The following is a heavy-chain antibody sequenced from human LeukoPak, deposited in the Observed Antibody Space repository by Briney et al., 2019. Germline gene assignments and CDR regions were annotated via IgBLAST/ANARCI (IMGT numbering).Heavy chain of an antibody. CDR3: ASSPQWLVTRGVY. CDR1: GYTFTGYY. D-gene: IGHD6-19*01. V-gene: IGHV1-2*02. CDR2: INPSSGGT. Sequence: ASVKVSCKASGYTFTGYYMHWVRQAPGQGLEWMGWINPSSGGTNYAQKFQGRVTMTRDTSISTAYMELSRLRSDDTAVYYCASSPQWLVTRGVYWGQGTLVTVSS. J-gene: IGHJ4*02.